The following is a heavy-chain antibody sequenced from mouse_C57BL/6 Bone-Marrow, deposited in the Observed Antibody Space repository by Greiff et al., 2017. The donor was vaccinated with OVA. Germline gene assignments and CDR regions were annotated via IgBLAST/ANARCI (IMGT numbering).Heavy chain of an antibody. J-gene: IGHJ1*03. CDR1: GFTFSSYA. V-gene: IGHV5-4*01. D-gene: IGHD3-2*02. Sequence: EVQLVESGGGLVKPGGSLKLSCAASGFTFSSYAMSWVRQTPEKRLEWVATLSDGGSYTYYPDNVKGRFTISRDNAKNNLYLQMSHLKSEDTAMYYCAMVLRLLYWYFDVWGTGTTVTVSS. CDR3: AMVLRLLYWYFDV. CDR2: LSDGGSYT.